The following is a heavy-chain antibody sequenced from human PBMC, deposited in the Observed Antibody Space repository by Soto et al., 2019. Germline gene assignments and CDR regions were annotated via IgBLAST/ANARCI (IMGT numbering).Heavy chain of an antibody. CDR2: VYYSGST. CDR1: GVSVTSATHY. J-gene: IGHJ4*02. V-gene: IGHV4-61*01. Sequence: QVQLQESGPGLVKPSETLSLTCTVSGVSVTSATHYWGWVRQHPGKGLEWIGYVYYSGSTIYNPYLTSRLTLSLDTSKNQVSLKLHSVTAADTAVYYCAREAPDYFDYWGQGTLVTVSS. CDR3: AREAPDYFDY.